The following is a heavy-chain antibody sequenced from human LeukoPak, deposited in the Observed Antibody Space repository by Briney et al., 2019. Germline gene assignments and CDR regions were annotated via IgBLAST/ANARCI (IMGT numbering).Heavy chain of an antibody. D-gene: IGHD6-19*01. CDR3: ASTEVISSGWLNWFDP. CDR1: GGSISSSSYY. Sequence: IPSETLSLTCTVSGGSISSSSYYWGWIRQPPGKGLEWIGSIYYSGSTYYNPSLKSRVTISVDTSKNQFSLKLSSVTAADTAVYYCASTEVISSGWLNWFDPWGQGTLVTVSS. V-gene: IGHV4-39*07. J-gene: IGHJ5*02. CDR2: IYYSGST.